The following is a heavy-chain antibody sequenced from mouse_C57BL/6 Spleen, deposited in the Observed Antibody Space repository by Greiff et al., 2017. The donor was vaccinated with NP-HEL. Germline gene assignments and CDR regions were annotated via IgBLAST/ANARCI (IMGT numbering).Heavy chain of an antibody. CDR1: GFTFSSYA. Sequence: DVHLVESGGGLVKPGGSLKLSCAASGFTFSSYAMSWVRQTPEKRLEWVATISDGGSYTYYPDNVKGRFTISRDNAKNNLYLQMSHLKSEDTAMYYCARATTVDWYFDVWGTGTTVTVSS. CDR2: ISDGGSYT. D-gene: IGHD1-1*01. J-gene: IGHJ1*03. CDR3: ARATTVDWYFDV. V-gene: IGHV5-4*01.